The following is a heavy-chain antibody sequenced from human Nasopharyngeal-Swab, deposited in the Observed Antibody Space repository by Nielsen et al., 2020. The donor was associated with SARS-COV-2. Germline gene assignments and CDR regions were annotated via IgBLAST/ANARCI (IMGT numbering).Heavy chain of an antibody. D-gene: IGHD3-22*01. V-gene: IGHV3-15*07. CDR3: TTATAAAGTYYYDSSGYYYFDY. J-gene: IGHJ4*02. CDR2: IKSKTDGGTT. Sequence: VRQAPGKGLEWVGRIKSKTDGGTTDYAAPVKGRFTISRDDSKNTLYLQMNSLKTEDTAVYYCTTATAAAGTYYYDSSGYYYFDYWGQGTLVIVSS.